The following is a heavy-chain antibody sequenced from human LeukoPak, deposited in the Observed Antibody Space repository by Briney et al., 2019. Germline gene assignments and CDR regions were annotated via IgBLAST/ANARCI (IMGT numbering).Heavy chain of an antibody. CDR1: GGSISSFY. J-gene: IGHJ3*02. CDR3: AMSLGATDALDI. D-gene: IGHD1-26*01. Sequence: SETLSLTCTVTGGSISSFYWRWIRQPPGKGLEGFGDIYYSGSTNYNPSLKSRVTISVDTSKNQFSLTPSCVTAADTAVYYCAMSLGATDALDISGQGTMVTVSS. V-gene: IGHV4-59*01. CDR2: IYYSGST.